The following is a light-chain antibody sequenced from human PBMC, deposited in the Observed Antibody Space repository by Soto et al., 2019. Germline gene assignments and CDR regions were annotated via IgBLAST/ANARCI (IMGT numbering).Light chain of an antibody. CDR2: GAS. V-gene: IGKV3-20*01. CDR3: QQYGRSWWT. Sequence: EIVLTQSPGTLSLSPVERATLSCRTSQSVSSSYLAWYQQKPGQAPRLLIYGASSRATGIPDRFSGSGSGTDFTLTISRLEPEDFAVYYCQQYGRSWWTFGQGTKVEIK. CDR1: QSVSSSY. J-gene: IGKJ1*01.